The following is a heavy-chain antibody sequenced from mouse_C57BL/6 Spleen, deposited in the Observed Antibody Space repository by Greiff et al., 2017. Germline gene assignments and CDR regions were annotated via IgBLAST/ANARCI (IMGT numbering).Heavy chain of an antibody. J-gene: IGHJ3*01. Sequence: EVKLVESEGGLVQPGSSMKLSCTASGFTFSDYYMAWVRQVPEKGLEWVANINYDGSSTYYLDSLKSRFIISRDNAKNILYLQMSSLKSEDTATYYCARDSLGFAYWGQGTLVTVSA. V-gene: IGHV5-16*01. CDR1: GFTFSDYY. CDR3: ARDSLGFAY. CDR2: INYDGSST.